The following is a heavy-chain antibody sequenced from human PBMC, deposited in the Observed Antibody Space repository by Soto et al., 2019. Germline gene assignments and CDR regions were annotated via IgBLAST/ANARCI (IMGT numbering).Heavy chain of an antibody. CDR2: ISYDGSDK. V-gene: IGHV3-30*18. Sequence: QVQLVESGGGVVQPGRSLRLSCAASGFIFSSYGMHWVRQTPGKGLEWVAVISYDGSDKYYADSVKGRFTISRDNSKNTLYLQLNSLRAEDTAVYYCAKCIHALGQLPPKTIHLQYYYGMDVWGQGTTVTVSS. J-gene: IGHJ6*02. D-gene: IGHD2-2*01. CDR1: GFIFSSYG. CDR3: AKCIHALGQLPPKTIHLQYYYGMDV.